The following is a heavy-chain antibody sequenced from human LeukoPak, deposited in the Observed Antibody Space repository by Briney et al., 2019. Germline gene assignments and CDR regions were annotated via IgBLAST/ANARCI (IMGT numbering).Heavy chain of an antibody. V-gene: IGHV3-30*03. CDR3: AREFGHNRWYFDY. CDR1: EFTFSSYW. Sequence: PGGSLRLSCAASEFTFSSYWMHWVRQAPGKGLEWVTVVSADGRTQLYSDSVKGRFTISRDNSLNTLHLQMNSLRTEDTAVYYCAREFGHNRWYFDYWGQGALVTVSS. J-gene: IGHJ4*02. D-gene: IGHD5-24*01. CDR2: VSADGRTQ.